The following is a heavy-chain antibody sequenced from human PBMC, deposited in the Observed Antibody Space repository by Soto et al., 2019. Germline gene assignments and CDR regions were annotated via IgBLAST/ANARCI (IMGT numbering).Heavy chain of an antibody. D-gene: IGHD3-16*01. CDR3: AKDRVWVGDAFDI. Sequence: GGSLRLSCAASGFTFSSYAMSWVRQAPGKGLEWVSAISGSGGSTYYADSVKGRFTISRDNSKNTLYLQMNSLRAADTAVYYCAKDRVWVGDAFDIWGQGTMVTVSS. CDR1: GFTFSSYA. CDR2: ISGSGGST. V-gene: IGHV3-23*01. J-gene: IGHJ3*02.